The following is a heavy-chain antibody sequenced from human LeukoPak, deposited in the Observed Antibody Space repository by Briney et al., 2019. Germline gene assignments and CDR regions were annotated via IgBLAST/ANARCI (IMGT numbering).Heavy chain of an antibody. J-gene: IGHJ6*04. D-gene: IGHD3-10*02. V-gene: IGHV3-48*04. CDR2: ISSSGSTI. Sequence: GGSLRLSCAASGFTFSSYWMNWVRQAPGKGLEWVSYISSSGSTIYYADSVKGRFTISRDNAKNSLYLQMNSLRAEDTAVYYCAELGITMIGGVWGKGPTVTISS. CDR3: AELGITMIGGV. CDR1: GFTFSSYW.